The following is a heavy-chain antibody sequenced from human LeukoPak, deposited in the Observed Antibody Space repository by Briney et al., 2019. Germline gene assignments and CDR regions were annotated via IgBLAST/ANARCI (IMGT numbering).Heavy chain of an antibody. CDR2: IWYDGSNK. J-gene: IGHJ4*02. CDR3: ARDGTVRGVTHFDY. CDR1: GFTFSSYG. V-gene: IGHV3-33*01. D-gene: IGHD3-10*01. Sequence: PGRSLRLSCAASGFTFSSYGMHWVRQAPGKGLEWVAVIWYDGSNKYYADSVKGRFTISRDNSKNTLYLQMNGLRAEDTAVYYCARDGTVRGVTHFDYWGQGTLVTVSS.